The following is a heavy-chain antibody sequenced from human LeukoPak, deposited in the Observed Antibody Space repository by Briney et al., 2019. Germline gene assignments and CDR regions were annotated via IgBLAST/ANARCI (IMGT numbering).Heavy chain of an antibody. Sequence: SGTLSLTCTVSGGSISSSSYYWGWIRQPPGKGLEWIGTIYYSGSTYYNPSLKSRVTISVDTSKNQFSLKLITVTAADTAVYYCARLSIAVAGRGFDPWGQGTLVTV. D-gene: IGHD6-19*01. J-gene: IGHJ5*02. CDR1: GGSISSSSYY. CDR3: ARLSIAVAGRGFDP. CDR2: IYYSGST. V-gene: IGHV4-39*01.